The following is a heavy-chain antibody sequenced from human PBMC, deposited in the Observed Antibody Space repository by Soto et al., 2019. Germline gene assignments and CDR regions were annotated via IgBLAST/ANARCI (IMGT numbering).Heavy chain of an antibody. Sequence: XAVKVSCKASGYTFTRYGISWVRQAGGQGLEWMGWISAYNGNTNYAQKLQGRVTMTTDTSTSTAYMELRRLRSDDTAVYYCARSYDSSGLQKGVDYWGQGTLVTVSS. D-gene: IGHD3-22*01. CDR2: ISAYNGNT. J-gene: IGHJ4*02. CDR3: ARSYDSSGLQKGVDY. V-gene: IGHV1-18*04. CDR1: GYTFTRYG.